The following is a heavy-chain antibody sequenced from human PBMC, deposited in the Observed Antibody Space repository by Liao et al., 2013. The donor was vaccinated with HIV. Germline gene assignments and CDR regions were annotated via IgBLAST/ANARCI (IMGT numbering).Heavy chain of an antibody. D-gene: IGHD5-18*01. J-gene: IGHJ4*02. Sequence: QVQLQESGPGPMKPGQTLSLICSVSGVSITTGSYYWSWIRQPAGKGPEWIGRISISGTSGSIKYNPSLKSRVTISVDSSKNQFSLNLTSVSAADTAIYYCARDLYSFGFDYWGQGTLVTVSS. CDR2: ISISGTSGSI. CDR1: GVSITTGSYY. V-gene: IGHV4-61*02. CDR3: ARDLYSFGFDY.